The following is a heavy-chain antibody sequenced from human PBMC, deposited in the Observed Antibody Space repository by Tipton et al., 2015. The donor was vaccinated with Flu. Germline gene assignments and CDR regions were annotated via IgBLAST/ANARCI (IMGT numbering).Heavy chain of an antibody. J-gene: IGHJ4*02. CDR2: MFYTGNT. Sequence: TLSLTCTVSGGSIRSHYWSWIRQPPGKTLEWIGCMFYTGNTDHNPSLRSRVTIAVDTSKNHFSLKLSSVTVADTAVYFCARAPIGTYGSGSYYNIWGQGTLVTVSS. D-gene: IGHD3-10*01. V-gene: IGHV4-59*08. CDR3: ARAPIGTYGSGSYYNI. CDR1: GGSIRSHY.